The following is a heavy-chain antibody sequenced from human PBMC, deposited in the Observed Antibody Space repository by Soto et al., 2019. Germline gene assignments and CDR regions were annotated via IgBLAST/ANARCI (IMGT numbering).Heavy chain of an antibody. CDR3: VRDHSGLKDFDY. D-gene: IGHD3-10*01. CDR1: GFTFSSYS. CDR2: INMDGGST. V-gene: IGHV3-48*01. Sequence: PGGSLRLSCAASGFTFSSYSMNWVRQAPGKGLEWVSYINMDGGSTHYAESVKGRFTISRDNARNSLSLQMDSLRVEDTAVYYCVRDHSGLKDFDYWGQGTLVTVSS. J-gene: IGHJ4*02.